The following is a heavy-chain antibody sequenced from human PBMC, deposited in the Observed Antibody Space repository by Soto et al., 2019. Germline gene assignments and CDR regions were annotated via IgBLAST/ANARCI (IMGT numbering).Heavy chain of an antibody. Sequence: GGSLRLSCAASGFTLSSYSMVWVRQVPGKGLEWVSHISTWGSGKYYADSVKGRFTISRDDSKNTLYLQMNSLRAEDTAVYYCAKAIAVAGIESGYWGQGTLVTVSS. V-gene: IGHV3-23*01. CDR3: AKAIAVAGIESGY. D-gene: IGHD6-19*01. CDR2: ISTWGSGK. J-gene: IGHJ4*02. CDR1: GFTLSSYS.